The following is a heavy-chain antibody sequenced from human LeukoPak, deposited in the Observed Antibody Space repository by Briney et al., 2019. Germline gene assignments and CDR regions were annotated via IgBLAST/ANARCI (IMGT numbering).Heavy chain of an antibody. D-gene: IGHD2-15*01. CDR1: GDSVSSNSAA. Sequence: SQTLSLTCAISGDSVSSNSAAWNWIRQSPSRGLEWLGRTYYRSKWYNDYAVPVKSRITINPDTSKNQFSLQLNSVTPEDTAVYYCAREDCSGGSCYTYYYYGMDVWGQGTTVTVSS. J-gene: IGHJ6*02. CDR3: AREDCSGGSCYTYYYYGMDV. CDR2: TYYRSKWYN. V-gene: IGHV6-1*01.